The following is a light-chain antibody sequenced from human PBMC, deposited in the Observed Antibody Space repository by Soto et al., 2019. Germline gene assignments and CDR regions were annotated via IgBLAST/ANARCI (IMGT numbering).Light chain of an antibody. CDR3: QQYNNCPRT. CDR1: QRLTTD. CDR2: GAS. Sequence: EIVMTQSPATLSLAPGERATLSCRASQRLTTDLAWYQQKPGQPPRLLIYGASTRATGFPARFSGSGSGTEFTLTISSLQSEDFVVYYCQQYNNCPRTFGQGTKVEIK. V-gene: IGKV3-15*01. J-gene: IGKJ1*01.